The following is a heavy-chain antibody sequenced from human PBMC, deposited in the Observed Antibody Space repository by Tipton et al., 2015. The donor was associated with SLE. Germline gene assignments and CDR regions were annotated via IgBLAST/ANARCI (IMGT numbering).Heavy chain of an antibody. D-gene: IGHD3-16*01. J-gene: IGHJ3*02. CDR2: ISSEAYGGAA. CDR1: GFTFGDYA. V-gene: IGHV3-49*04. CDR3: AREIMSGSDAFGM. Sequence: SLRLSCTTSGFTFGDYALSWVRQAPGKGLEWVGLISSEAYGGAADDAASVKGRFTISRDDSKSIAYLQMNSLRADDTAVYYCAREIMSGSDAFGMWGQGTMVTGSS.